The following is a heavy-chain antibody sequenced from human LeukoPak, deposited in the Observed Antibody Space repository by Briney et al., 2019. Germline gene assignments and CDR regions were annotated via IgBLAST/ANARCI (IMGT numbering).Heavy chain of an antibody. CDR1: GYSISSGYY. J-gene: IGHJ6*03. CDR2: IYTSGST. CDR3: ARAGYCSSTSCYWYYYYYMDV. Sequence: SETLSLTCTVSGYSISSGYYWGWIRQPAGKGLEWIGRIYTSGSTNYNPSLKSRVTISVDTSKNQFSLKLSSVTAADTAVYYRARAGYCSSTSCYWYYYYYMDVWGKGTTVTVSS. D-gene: IGHD2-2*01. V-gene: IGHV4-61*02.